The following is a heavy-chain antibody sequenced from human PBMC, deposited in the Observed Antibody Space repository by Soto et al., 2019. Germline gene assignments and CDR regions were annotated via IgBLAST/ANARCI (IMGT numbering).Heavy chain of an antibody. Sequence: QVQLVQSGAEVKKPGASVKVSCKASGYTFTSYYMHWVRQAPGQGLEWMGIINPSGGSTSYAQKFQGRVNMTRDTSTSTVYMELSSLRSEDTAVYYCARDTVQNYDILTGPTSGNWFDPWGQGTLVTVSS. CDR2: INPSGGST. CDR3: ARDTVQNYDILTGPTSGNWFDP. D-gene: IGHD3-9*01. V-gene: IGHV1-46*01. J-gene: IGHJ5*02. CDR1: GYTFTSYY.